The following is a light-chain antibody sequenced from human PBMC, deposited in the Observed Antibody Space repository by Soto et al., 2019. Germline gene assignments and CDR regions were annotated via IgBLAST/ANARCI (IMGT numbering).Light chain of an antibody. CDR1: QSVSSY. V-gene: IGKV3-11*01. CDR3: QQRSNWPPT. Sequence: TVTLSPGERAPQSCRASQSVSSYLAWYQQKPGQAPRLLIYDASTRATGIPARFSGSGSGTEFTLTISSLQSEDFAVYYCQQRSNWPPTFGQGTKVDIK. CDR2: DAS. J-gene: IGKJ1*01.